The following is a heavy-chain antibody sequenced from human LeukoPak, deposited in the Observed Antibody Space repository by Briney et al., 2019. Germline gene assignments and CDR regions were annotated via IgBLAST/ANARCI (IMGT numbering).Heavy chain of an antibody. J-gene: IGHJ4*02. CDR1: GFTFSSYW. CDR2: INTDGSTT. D-gene: IGHD1-26*01. V-gene: IGHV3-74*01. Sequence: SGGSLRLSCAAPGFTFSSYWVHWVRQAPGKGLVWVSRINTDGSTTGYADAVKGRFTISRDNAKNTLYLQMNSLRAEDTAVYYCARAHRSGSLDNWGQGTLVTVSS. CDR3: ARAHRSGSLDN.